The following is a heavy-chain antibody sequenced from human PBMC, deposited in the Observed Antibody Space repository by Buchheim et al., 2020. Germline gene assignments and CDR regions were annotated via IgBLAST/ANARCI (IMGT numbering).Heavy chain of an antibody. CDR1: GGSISSGGYY. CDR3: AREDLTACSSTSCYTGFDY. V-gene: IGHV4-31*03. J-gene: IGHJ4*02. D-gene: IGHD2-2*02. CDR2: IYYSGST. Sequence: QVQLQQWGAGLVKPSQTLSLTCTVSGGSISSGGYYWSWIRQHPGKGLEWIGYIYYSGSTYYNPSLKSRVTISVDTSKNQFSLKLSSVTAADTAVYYCAREDLTACSSTSCYTGFDYWGQGTL.